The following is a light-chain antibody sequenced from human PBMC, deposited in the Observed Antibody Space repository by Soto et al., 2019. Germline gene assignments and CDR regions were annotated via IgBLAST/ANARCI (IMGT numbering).Light chain of an antibody. Sequence: QSALTQPPSVSGSPGQSVTISCTGTSSDVGSYNRVSWYQQPPGTAPKLMIYEVSNRPSGVPDRFSGSKSGNTASLTISGLQAEDEADYYCSSYTSSSLDVFGPGTKVTVL. V-gene: IGLV2-18*02. CDR2: EVS. CDR1: SSDVGSYNR. J-gene: IGLJ1*01. CDR3: SSYTSSSLDV.